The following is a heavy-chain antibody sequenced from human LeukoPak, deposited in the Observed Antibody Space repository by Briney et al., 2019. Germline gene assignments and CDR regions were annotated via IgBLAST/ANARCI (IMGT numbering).Heavy chain of an antibody. CDR3: ARGDYYDSSGYYYDYY. V-gene: IGHV4-61*02. J-gene: IGHJ4*02. D-gene: IGHD3-22*01. Sequence: SQTLSLTCTVSGGSISSGSYYWSWIRQPAGKGLEWIGRIYTSGSTNYNPSLKGRVTISVDTSKNQFSLKLSSVTAADTAVYYCARGDYYDSSGYYYDYYWGQGTLVTVSS. CDR2: IYTSGST. CDR1: GGSISSGSYY.